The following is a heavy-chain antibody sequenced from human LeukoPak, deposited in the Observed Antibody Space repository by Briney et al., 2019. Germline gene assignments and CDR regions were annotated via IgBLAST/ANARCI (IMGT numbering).Heavy chain of an antibody. CDR1: GFTFSRYG. D-gene: IGHD1-1*01. J-gene: IGHJ6*02. CDR2: IWYDGSNK. CDR3: ARDTRDPGSYYYYYGMDV. Sequence: GRSLRLSCAASGFTFSRYGMHWVRQAPGKGLEWVAVIWYDGSNKYYADSVKGRFTISRDNSKNTLYLQMNSLRAEDTAVYYCARDTRDPGSYYYYYGMDVWGQGTTVTVSS. V-gene: IGHV3-33*01.